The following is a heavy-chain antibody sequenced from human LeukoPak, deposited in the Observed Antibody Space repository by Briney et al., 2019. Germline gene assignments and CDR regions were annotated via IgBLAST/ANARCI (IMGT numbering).Heavy chain of an antibody. Sequence: HTGGSLRLSCTTSGFTFATYSMSWVRQAPGQGLEWVASIFGSASKIYHADSVKGRFTVSRDNSKNTLYLQMNGLRVEDTALYYCAKDRVPDSGWSFDVWGRGTMVTVSA. D-gene: IGHD6-19*01. CDR1: GFTFATYS. CDR2: IFGSASKI. J-gene: IGHJ3*01. V-gene: IGHV3-23*01. CDR3: AKDRVPDSGWSFDV.